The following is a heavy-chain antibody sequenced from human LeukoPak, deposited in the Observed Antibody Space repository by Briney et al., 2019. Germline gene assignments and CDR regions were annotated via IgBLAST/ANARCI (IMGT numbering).Heavy chain of an antibody. Sequence: GGSVTLLRALSGFPFNNYWRHWVPQAPGMGLVWVSRINSDGSSTSYADSVKRRFTISRDNAKNTLYLQMNSLRAEDTAMCYCAREFSSPARWGQGTLVTVSS. J-gene: IGHJ4*02. CDR2: INSDGSST. CDR3: AREFSSPAR. CDR1: GFPFNNYW. V-gene: IGHV3-74*01. D-gene: IGHD6-19*01.